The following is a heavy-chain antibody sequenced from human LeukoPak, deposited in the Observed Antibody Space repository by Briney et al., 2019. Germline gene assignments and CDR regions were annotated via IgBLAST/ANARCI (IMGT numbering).Heavy chain of an antibody. CDR2: IYSGGST. V-gene: IGHV3-53*01. CDR3: SFWSGGLGLSFLKRDAFDI. Sequence: GGSLRLSCAASGFTVSSNYMSWVRQAPGKGLEWVSVIYSGGSTYYADPVKGRFTISRDNSKNTLYLQMNSLRAEDTAVYYCSFWSGGLGLSFLKRDAFDIWGQGTVVTVSS. J-gene: IGHJ3*02. CDR1: GFTVSSNY. D-gene: IGHD3-3*01.